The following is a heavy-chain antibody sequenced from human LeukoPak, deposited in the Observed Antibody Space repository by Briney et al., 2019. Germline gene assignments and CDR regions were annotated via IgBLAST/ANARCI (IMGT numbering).Heavy chain of an antibody. CDR2: IYTSGST. J-gene: IGHJ6*03. Sequence: PSETLSLTCTVSGGSISSSSYYWSWIRQPAGKGLEWIGRIYTSGSTNYNPSLKSRVTISVDTSKNQFSLKLSSVTAADTAVYYCARASTRFWSGYFDYYYYYMDVWGKGTTVTVSS. CDR3: ARASTRFWSGYFDYYYYYMDV. D-gene: IGHD3-3*01. CDR1: GGSISSSSYY. V-gene: IGHV4-61*02.